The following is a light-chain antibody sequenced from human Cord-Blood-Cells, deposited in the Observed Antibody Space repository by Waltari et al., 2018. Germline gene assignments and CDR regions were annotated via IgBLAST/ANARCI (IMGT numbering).Light chain of an antibody. Sequence: QSALTQPASVSGSPGQSITISCTGTSSDVGSHNLVSWYQQHPGHAPTHMIYEGSKRPSGVSTRFSGSKSGNTASQTISGLQAEDEADYYGCSYAGSSTHVVFGGGTKLTVL. CDR1: SSDVGSHNL. J-gene: IGLJ2*01. CDR3: CSYAGSSTHVV. CDR2: EGS. V-gene: IGLV2-23*01.